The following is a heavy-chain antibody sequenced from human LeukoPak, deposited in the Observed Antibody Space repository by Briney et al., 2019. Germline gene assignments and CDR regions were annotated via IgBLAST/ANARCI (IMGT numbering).Heavy chain of an antibody. CDR3: GNDGLRDLDSGYDSSWY. V-gene: IGHV3-48*01. J-gene: IGHJ4*02. Sequence: GGPLTLPRAASGLPYSRYSMMGVRQAPGKGLDWVSHISNSRSTIHYAHSVKGRFTISRDNSQNTVYLQIHSLSAADTAVLYCGNDGLRDLDSGYDSSWYWGQGTLVTVSS. CDR1: GLPYSRYS. D-gene: IGHD5-12*01. CDR2: ISNSRSTI.